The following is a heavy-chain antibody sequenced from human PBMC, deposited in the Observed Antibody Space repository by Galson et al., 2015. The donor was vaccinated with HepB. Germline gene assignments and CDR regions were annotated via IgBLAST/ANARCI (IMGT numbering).Heavy chain of an antibody. CDR3: ARDRDYGDDYVGSGDAFDI. D-gene: IGHD4-17*01. Sequence: SLRLSCAASGFTFSSYSMNWVRQAPGKGLEWVSYISSSSSYIYYADSVKGRFTISRDNAKNSLYLQMNSLRAEDTAVYYCARDRDYGDDYVGSGDAFDIWGQGTMVIVSS. CDR1: GFTFSSYS. CDR2: ISSSSSYI. J-gene: IGHJ3*02. V-gene: IGHV3-21*01.